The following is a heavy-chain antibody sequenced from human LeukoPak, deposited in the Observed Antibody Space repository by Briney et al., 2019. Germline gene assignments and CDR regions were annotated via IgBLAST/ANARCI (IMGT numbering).Heavy chain of an antibody. CDR1: GFTFSSYA. Sequence: GGSLRLSCAASGFTFSSYAMHWVRQAPGKGLEWVAVISYDGSNKYYADSVKGRFTISRDNSKNTLYLQMNSLRAEDTAVYYCVREEGGYDPYDAFDIWGQGTMVTVSS. CDR3: VREEGGYDPYDAFDI. CDR2: ISYDGSNK. V-gene: IGHV3-30*04. D-gene: IGHD5-12*01. J-gene: IGHJ3*02.